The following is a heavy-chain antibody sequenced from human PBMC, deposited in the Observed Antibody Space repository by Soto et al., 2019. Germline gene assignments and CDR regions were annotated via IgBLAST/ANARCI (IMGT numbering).Heavy chain of an antibody. J-gene: IGHJ6*02. CDR2: IIPIFGTV. Sequence: SVKVSCKASGGTFSSHAFNWVRQAPGQGLEWMGGIIPIFGTVDYAQMFQGRVTITADESTSTAYMELGSLRSEDTAVYYCARGRHSNYEPYYYYGMDVWGQGTTVTVSS. CDR3: ARGRHSNYEPYYYYGMDV. V-gene: IGHV1-69*13. D-gene: IGHD4-4*01. CDR1: GGTFSSHA.